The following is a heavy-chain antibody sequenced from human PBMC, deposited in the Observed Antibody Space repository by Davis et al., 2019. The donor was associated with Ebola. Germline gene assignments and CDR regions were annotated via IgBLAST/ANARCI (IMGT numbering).Heavy chain of an antibody. D-gene: IGHD6-19*01. CDR2: INHSGST. Sequence: MPSETLSLTCAVYGGSFSGYYWSWIRQPPGKGLEWIGEINHSGSTNYNPSLKSRVTISVDTSKNQFSLKLRSVTAADTAVYYCARVRVAGTRVYYYYYGMDVWGQGTTVTVSS. CDR3: ARVRVAGTRVYYYYYGMDV. J-gene: IGHJ6*02. V-gene: IGHV4-34*01. CDR1: GGSFSGYY.